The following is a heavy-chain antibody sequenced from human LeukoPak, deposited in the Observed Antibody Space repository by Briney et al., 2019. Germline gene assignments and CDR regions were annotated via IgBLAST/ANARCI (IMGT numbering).Heavy chain of an antibody. CDR3: ARDPNDGSGYFYYFDY. V-gene: IGHV4-59*01. J-gene: IGHJ4*02. D-gene: IGHD3-22*01. CDR1: GGSISSYY. Sequence: PSETLSLTCTVSGGSISSYYWSWIRQPPGKGLEWIGYIYYSGSTNYNPSLKSRVTISVDTSKNQFSLKLSSVTAVDTAVYYCARDPNDGSGYFYYFDYWGQGTLVTVSS. CDR2: IYYSGST.